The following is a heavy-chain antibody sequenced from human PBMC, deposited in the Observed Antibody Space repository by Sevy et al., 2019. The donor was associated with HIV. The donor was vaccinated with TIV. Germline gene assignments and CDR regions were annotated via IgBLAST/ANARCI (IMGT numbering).Heavy chain of an antibody. CDR2: IYSTGST. D-gene: IGHD6-19*01. J-gene: IGHJ2*01. Sequence: SETLSLTCTVSGGSISRSSYYWGWIRQPPGKGLEWIGSIYSTGSTSYNPSLKSRVTLSADTSKNQFSLKLDSVSAADAAVYYCATPRGSDWYEGTGGYFDLWGRGALVTVSS. CDR3: ATPRGSDWYEGTGGYFDL. CDR1: GGSISRSSYY. V-gene: IGHV4-39*01.